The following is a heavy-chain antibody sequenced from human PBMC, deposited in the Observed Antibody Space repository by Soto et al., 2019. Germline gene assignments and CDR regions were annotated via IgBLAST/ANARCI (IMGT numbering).Heavy chain of an antibody. D-gene: IGHD6-13*01. CDR2: IIPIFGTA. J-gene: IGHJ6*02. CDR3: ARALTYSSSWYGGRSGMDV. V-gene: IGHV1-69*13. Sequence: SVKVSCKASGGTFSSYAISWVRQAPGQGLEWMGGIIPIFGTANYAQKFQGRVTITADESTSTAYMELSSLRSEDTAVYYCARALTYSSSWYGGRSGMDVWGQGTTVTVSS. CDR1: GGTFSSYA.